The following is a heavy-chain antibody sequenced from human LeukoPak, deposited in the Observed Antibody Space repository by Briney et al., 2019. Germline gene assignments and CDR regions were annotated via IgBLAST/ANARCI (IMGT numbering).Heavy chain of an antibody. V-gene: IGHV3-7*01. CDR1: GFTFSTYS. CDR2: IKQDGSEK. D-gene: IGHD6-6*01. Sequence: GGSLRLSRAASGFTFSTYSMNWVRQAPGKGLEWVANIKQDGSEKYYVDSVKGRFTISRDNAKNSLYLQMNSLRAEDTAVYYCARGSSRRSPYWYFDLWGRGTLVTVSS. CDR3: ARGSSRRSPYWYFDL. J-gene: IGHJ2*01.